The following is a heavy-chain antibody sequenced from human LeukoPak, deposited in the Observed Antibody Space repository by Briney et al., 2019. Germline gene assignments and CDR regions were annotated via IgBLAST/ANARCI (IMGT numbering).Heavy chain of an antibody. CDR1: GFTFSSYG. CDR3: ARGSGWFVS. V-gene: IGHV3-33*01. D-gene: IGHD2-15*01. J-gene: IGHJ5*02. CDR2: IWYDGSNK. Sequence: GRSLRLSCAASGFTFSSYGMHWVRQAPGKGLEWVAVIWYDGSNKYYADSVKGRFTISRDNSKNTLYLQMNSLRAEDTAVYYCARGSGWFVSWGQGTLVTVSS.